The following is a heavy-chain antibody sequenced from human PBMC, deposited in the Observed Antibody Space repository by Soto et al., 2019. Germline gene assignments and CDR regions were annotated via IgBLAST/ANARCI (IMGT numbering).Heavy chain of an antibody. J-gene: IGHJ4*02. CDR3: ARSQIVTTSDY. CDR1: GFSFSDYY. V-gene: IGHV3-11*06. Sequence: PGGSLRLSCAASGFSFSDYYMSWVRQAPGKWLELFLYISSSIIYTNYADSVKGRFTISRDNAKNSLYLQMNSLRAEDTAVYYCARSQIVTTSDYWGQGTLVTVSS. D-gene: IGHD4-17*01. CDR2: ISSSIIYT.